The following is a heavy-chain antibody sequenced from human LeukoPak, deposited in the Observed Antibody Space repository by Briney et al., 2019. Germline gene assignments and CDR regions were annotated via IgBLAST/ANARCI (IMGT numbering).Heavy chain of an antibody. V-gene: IGHV1-2*02. CDR1: GYTFTGYY. J-gene: IGHJ5*02. D-gene: IGHD1-1*01. Sequence: ASVKVSCKASGYTFTGYYMHWVRQAPGQGLEWMGWINPNSGGTNYAQKFQGRVTMTRDTSISTAYMELSGLRSDDTAVYYCARDWNRVNWFDPWGQGTLVTVSS. CDR3: ARDWNRVNWFDP. CDR2: INPNSGGT.